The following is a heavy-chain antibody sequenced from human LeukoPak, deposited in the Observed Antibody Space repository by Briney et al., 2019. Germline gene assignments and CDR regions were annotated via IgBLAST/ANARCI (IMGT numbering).Heavy chain of an antibody. D-gene: IGHD6-19*01. V-gene: IGHV4-38-2*01. CDR2: IYHSGNT. CDR3: DNNWFDS. Sequence: SETLSLTCAVSDSSISTDHYWGWIRQPPGKGLEWIGHIYHSGNTYYNPSLKSRVTIAVDTSKNQFSLKVYSNRARSHSGWQGDNNWFDSWGRGSLVTVSS. CDR1: DSSISTDHY. J-gene: IGHJ5*01.